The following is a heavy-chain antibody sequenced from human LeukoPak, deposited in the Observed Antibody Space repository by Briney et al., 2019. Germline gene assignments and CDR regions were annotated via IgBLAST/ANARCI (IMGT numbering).Heavy chain of an antibody. CDR3: ARDGAFDI. CDR1: GYTFTGYY. Sequence: GASVKVSCKASGYTFTGYYMHWVRQAPGQGLEWMGLINPNSCGTNYAQKFQGRVTMTRDTSISTAYMELSRLRSDESAVYYCARDGAFDIWGQGTMVTVSS. CDR2: INPNSCGT. J-gene: IGHJ3*02. V-gene: IGHV1-2*02.